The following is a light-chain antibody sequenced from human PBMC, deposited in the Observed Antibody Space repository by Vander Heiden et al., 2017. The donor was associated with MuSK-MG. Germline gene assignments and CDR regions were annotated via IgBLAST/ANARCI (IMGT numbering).Light chain of an antibody. V-gene: IGKV2-28*01. Sequence: DIVMTQSALSMPVTPGEPASISCRSSQSLLQSNGHNYLDWYLQKPGQCPQLLIYLGSYRASGVPDRFSGSGSGTDFTLKISRVEAEDVGLYYCMQGLQAPSYTFGQGTKLEIK. CDR3: MQGLQAPSYT. CDR2: LGS. J-gene: IGKJ2*01. CDR1: QSLLQSNGHNY.